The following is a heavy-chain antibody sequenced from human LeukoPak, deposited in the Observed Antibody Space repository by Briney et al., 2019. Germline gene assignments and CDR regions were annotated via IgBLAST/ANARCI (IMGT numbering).Heavy chain of an antibody. CDR1: GYTFTSYG. CDR3: ARDKGGASLLWFGELFGPEDDAFDI. J-gene: IGHJ3*02. Sequence: GASVKVSCKASGYTFTSYGISWVRQAPGQGLEWMGWISAYNGNTNYAQKLQGRVTMTTDTSTSTAYMELRSLRSDDTAVYYCARDKGGASLLWFGELFGPEDDAFDIWGQGTMVTVSS. V-gene: IGHV1-18*01. CDR2: ISAYNGNT. D-gene: IGHD3-10*01.